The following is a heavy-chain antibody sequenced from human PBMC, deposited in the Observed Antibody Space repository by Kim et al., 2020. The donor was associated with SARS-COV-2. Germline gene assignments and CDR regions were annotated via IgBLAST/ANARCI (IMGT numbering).Heavy chain of an antibody. CDR1: GGSISSYY. D-gene: IGHD3-22*01. J-gene: IGHJ4*02. V-gene: IGHV4-59*08. CDR2: IYYSGST. Sequence: SETLSLTCTVSGGSISSYYWSWIRQPPGKGPEWIGYIYYSGSTNYNPSLKSRVTISVDTSKNQFSLKLSSVTAADTAVYYCARLTPPYYYDSSGYAFDYWGQGTLVTVSS. CDR3: ARLTPPYYYDSSGYAFDY.